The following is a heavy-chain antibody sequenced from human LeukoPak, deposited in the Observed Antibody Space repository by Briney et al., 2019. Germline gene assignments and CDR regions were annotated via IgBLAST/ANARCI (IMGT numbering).Heavy chain of an antibody. CDR2: INPNSGGT. D-gene: IGHD4-11*01. J-gene: IGHJ6*03. V-gene: IGHV1-2*02. CDR3: ARDFGTYSNPLYYYMDV. CDR1: GYTFTGYY. Sequence: ASVKVSCKASGYTFTGYYMHWERQAPGQGLEWMGWINPNSGGTNYAQKFQGRVTMTRDTSISTAYMELSRLRSDDTAVYYCARDFGTYSNPLYYYMDVWGKGTTVTVSS.